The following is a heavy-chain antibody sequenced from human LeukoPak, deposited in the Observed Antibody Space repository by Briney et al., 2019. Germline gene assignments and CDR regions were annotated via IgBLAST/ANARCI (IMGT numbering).Heavy chain of an antibody. CDR3: ARDLGGSYWYFDL. D-gene: IGHD3-16*01. CDR2: INPSGGST. Sequence: ASVKVSFKASGYNFTSYYMHWVRQAPGQGLEWMGIINPSGGSTSYAQKFQGRVTMTRDTSTSTVYMELSSLRSEDTAVYYCARDLGGSYWYFDLWGRGTLVTVSS. CDR1: GYNFTSYY. V-gene: IGHV1-46*01. J-gene: IGHJ2*01.